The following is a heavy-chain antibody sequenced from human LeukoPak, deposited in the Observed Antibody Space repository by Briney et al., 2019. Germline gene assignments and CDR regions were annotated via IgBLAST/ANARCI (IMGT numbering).Heavy chain of an antibody. V-gene: IGHV1-8*01. J-gene: IGHJ6*02. CDR3: ARCAIFGVTPRGYGLDV. CDR2: MNPNNGGT. D-gene: IGHD3-3*01. Sequence: GASVKVSRKSSGYTFTIYDINWVRQAPGQGLEWVGGMNPNNGGTVYAQKLQGRVTMTRDTSTSTSYMQLNSLRSEDAAVYYCARCAIFGVTPRGYGLDVWGQGTTVTVSS. CDR1: GYTFTIYD.